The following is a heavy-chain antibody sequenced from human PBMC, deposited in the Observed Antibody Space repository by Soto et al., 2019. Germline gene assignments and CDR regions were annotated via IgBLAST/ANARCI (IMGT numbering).Heavy chain of an antibody. V-gene: IGHV4-31*03. J-gene: IGHJ6*02. Sequence: SETLSLTCTVSGGSISSGGYYWSWIRQHPGKGLEWIGYIYYSGSTYYNPSLKSRVTISVDTSKNQFSLKLSSRTAAEPAVYYCARDGPPSRSRKNHYYYGMDVWGQGTTVTVSS. CDR2: IYYSGST. D-gene: IGHD6-6*01. CDR3: ARDGPPSRSRKNHYYYGMDV. CDR1: GGSISSGGYY.